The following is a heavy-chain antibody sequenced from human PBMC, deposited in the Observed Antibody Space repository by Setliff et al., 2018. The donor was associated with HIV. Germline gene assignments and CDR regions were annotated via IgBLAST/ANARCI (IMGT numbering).Heavy chain of an antibody. J-gene: IGHJ4*02. CDR3: AKSLLVAGNDY. CDR2: ISSGGEIM. V-gene: IGHV3-23*01. D-gene: IGHD2-8*02. CDR1: GFTFSSYS. Sequence: GGSLRLSCAASGFTFSSYSMNWVRQAPGKGLEWVSAISSGGEIMFYADSVKGRFTISRDNSKNTLYLQMISLGADDTAVYYCAKSLLVAGNDYWGQGTLVTVSS.